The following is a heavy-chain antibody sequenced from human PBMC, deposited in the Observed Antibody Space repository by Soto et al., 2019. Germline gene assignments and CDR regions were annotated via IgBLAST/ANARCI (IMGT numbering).Heavy chain of an antibody. V-gene: IGHV3-23*01. D-gene: IGHD3-22*01. CDR2: INAGVFTT. J-gene: IGHJ4*02. Sequence: PGGSLRLSCSASGFSFSTYTMNWVRLAPGKGLEWVSGINAGVFTTYYADSVKGRLTLTTDTSTGTAHTQLRGLRSDDTAMYYCARLQVNYSDSSVYFFSEHWGQGTQVTVSS. CDR3: ARLQVNYSDSSVYFFSEH. CDR1: GFSFSTYT.